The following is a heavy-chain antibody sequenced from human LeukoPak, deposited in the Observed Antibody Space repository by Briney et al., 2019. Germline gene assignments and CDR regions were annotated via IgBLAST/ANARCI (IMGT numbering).Heavy chain of an antibody. CDR3: ARGATSSNWFDP. D-gene: IGHD2-2*01. CDR1: GYTFTSYG. Sequence: ASVKVSCKASGYTFTSYGISWVRQAPGQGLEWMGWMNPNSGNTGYAQKFQGRVTITRNTSIGTAYMELSSLRSEDTAVYYCARGATSSNWFDPWGQGTLVTVSS. V-gene: IGHV1-8*03. CDR2: MNPNSGNT. J-gene: IGHJ5*02.